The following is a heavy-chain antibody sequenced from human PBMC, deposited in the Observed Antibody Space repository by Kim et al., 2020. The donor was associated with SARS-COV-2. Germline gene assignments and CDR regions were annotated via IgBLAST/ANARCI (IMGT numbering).Heavy chain of an antibody. CDR1: GFTFSSYA. V-gene: IGHV3-30*04. D-gene: IGHD3-22*01. CDR2: ISYDGSNK. Sequence: GGSLRLSCAASGFTFSSYAMHWVRQAPGKGLEWVAVISYDGSNKYYADSVKGRFTISRDNSKNTLYLQMNSLRAEDTAVYYCARPTKNTYYYDSSGYEPGYWGQGTLVTVSS. CDR3: ARPTKNTYYYDSSGYEPGY. J-gene: IGHJ4*02.